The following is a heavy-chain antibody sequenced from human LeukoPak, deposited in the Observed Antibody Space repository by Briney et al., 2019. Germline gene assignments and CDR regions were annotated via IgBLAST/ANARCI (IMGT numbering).Heavy chain of an antibody. CDR1: GYTFTGYY. CDR2: INPNSGGT. J-gene: IGHJ4*02. Sequence: GASVKVSCKASGYTFTGYYMHWVRQAPGQGLEWMGWINPNSGGTNYAQKFQGRVTMTRDTSISTAYMELSRLRSDDTAVYYCARASEIQLWPSYVDCWGQGTLVTVSS. CDR3: ARASEIQLWPSYVDC. D-gene: IGHD5-18*01. V-gene: IGHV1-2*02.